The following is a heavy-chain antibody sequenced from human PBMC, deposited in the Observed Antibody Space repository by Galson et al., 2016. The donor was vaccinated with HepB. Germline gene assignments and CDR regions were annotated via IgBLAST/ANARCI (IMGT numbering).Heavy chain of an antibody. V-gene: IGHV1-69*13. CDR1: GGTFSRYD. CDR3: VREVIMGSTRSFHLDS. D-gene: IGHD1-26*01. J-gene: IGHJ4*02. Sequence: SVKVSCKASGGTFSRYDINWVRQAPGQGLEWMGGIIPLFGSANYAQKFQGRVTITADESTNTAYIELSSLISEDTAVYFCVREVIMGSTRSFHLDSWGQGTQVTVSA. CDR2: IIPLFGSA.